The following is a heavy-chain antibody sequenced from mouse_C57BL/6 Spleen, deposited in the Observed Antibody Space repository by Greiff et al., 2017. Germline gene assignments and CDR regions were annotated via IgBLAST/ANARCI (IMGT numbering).Heavy chain of an antibody. J-gene: IGHJ2*01. V-gene: IGHV1-55*01. CDR1: GYTFTSYW. CDR3: ARREAKVVADY. CDR2: IYPGSGST. D-gene: IGHD1-1*01. Sequence: VQLQQPGAELVKPGASVKMSCEASGYTFTSYWITWVKQRPGQGLEWIGDIYPGSGSTNYNEKFKSKATLTVDKSSSTAYMQLSSLTSEDSAVYCCARREAKVVADYWGQGTTLTVSA.